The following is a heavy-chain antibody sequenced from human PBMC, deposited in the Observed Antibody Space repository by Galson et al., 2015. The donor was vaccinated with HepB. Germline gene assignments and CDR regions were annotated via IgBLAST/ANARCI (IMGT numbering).Heavy chain of an antibody. CDR2: IYSGGST. V-gene: IGHV3-66*02. D-gene: IGHD6-13*01. Sequence: SLRLSCAASGFTVSSNYMSWVRQAPGKGLEWVSVIYSGGSTYYADTVKGRFTISRDNSKNTLYLKMNILRAEDTAVYDCARVASRSLYRYFDYWGQGTLVTVSP. CDR1: GFTVSSNY. J-gene: IGHJ4*02. CDR3: ARVASRSLYRYFDY.